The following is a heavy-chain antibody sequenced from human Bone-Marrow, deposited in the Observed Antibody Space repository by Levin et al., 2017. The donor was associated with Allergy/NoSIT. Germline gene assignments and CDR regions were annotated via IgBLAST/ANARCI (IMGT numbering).Heavy chain of an antibody. CDR1: GVTVSNNY. CDR2: IYSGGST. V-gene: IGHV3-66*01. Sequence: PGGSLRLSCSASGVTVSNNYMNWVRQAPGKGLEWVSLIYSGGSTYYADSVKGRFTISRDNSENTLYLQMNSLRAEDTAVYCCGVYRSLDYWGQGVLVTVSS. D-gene: IGHD4-11*01. CDR3: GVYRSLDY. J-gene: IGHJ4*02.